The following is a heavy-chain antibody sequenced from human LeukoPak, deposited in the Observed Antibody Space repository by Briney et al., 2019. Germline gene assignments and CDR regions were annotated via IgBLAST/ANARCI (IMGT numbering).Heavy chain of an antibody. V-gene: IGHV4-59*01. CDR1: GGSISSYY. D-gene: IGHD3-9*01. CDR3: ARVAINGNYDLLTV. CDR2: IFYSGST. J-gene: IGHJ4*02. Sequence: SETLSLTCTVSGGSISSYYWSWIRQPPGKGLEWIGYIFYSGSTNYNPSLRSRLTISVDTSKNQFSLKLSSVTAADTAIYYCARVAINGNYDLLTVWGQGTLVTVSS.